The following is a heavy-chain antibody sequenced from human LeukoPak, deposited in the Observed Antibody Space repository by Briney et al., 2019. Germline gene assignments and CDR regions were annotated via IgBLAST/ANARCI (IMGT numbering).Heavy chain of an antibody. J-gene: IGHJ4*02. Sequence: PGGSLRLSCAASGFSFSSYGMHWVRQAPGKGLEWVAFIRYDGSNKYYADSVKGRFTISRDNSKNTLYLQMNSLRAGDTAVYYCVRDRDWGFDYWGQGTLVTVSS. CDR3: VRDRDWGFDY. CDR1: GFSFSSYG. D-gene: IGHD3/OR15-3a*01. CDR2: IRYDGSNK. V-gene: IGHV3-30*02.